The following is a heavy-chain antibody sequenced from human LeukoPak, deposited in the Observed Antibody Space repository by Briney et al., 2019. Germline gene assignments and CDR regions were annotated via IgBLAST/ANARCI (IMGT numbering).Heavy chain of an antibody. CDR2: ISSSSYI. V-gene: IGHV3-21*01. CDR1: GFTFSSYS. CDR3: ARALTIFGVVVGY. Sequence: PGGSLRLSCAASGFTFSSYSMNWVRQAPGKGLEWVSSISSSSYIYYADSVKGRFTISRDNAKNSLYLQMNSLRAEDTAVYYCARALTIFGVVVGYWGQGTLVTVSS. J-gene: IGHJ4*02. D-gene: IGHD3-3*01.